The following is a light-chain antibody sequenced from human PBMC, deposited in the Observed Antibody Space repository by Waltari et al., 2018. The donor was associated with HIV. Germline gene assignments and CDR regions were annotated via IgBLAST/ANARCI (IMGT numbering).Light chain of an antibody. CDR1: QSISTF. Sequence: DIQMTQSPSPLPASVGDSVTITCRASQSISTFLNWYQHKPGKAPKLLIYAASTLQSGVPSRFSGSGSGTDFSLTISSLQPEDFATYYCQQSYSSLALTFGGGTQVDI. V-gene: IGKV1-39*01. J-gene: IGKJ4*01. CDR3: QQSYSSLALT. CDR2: AAS.